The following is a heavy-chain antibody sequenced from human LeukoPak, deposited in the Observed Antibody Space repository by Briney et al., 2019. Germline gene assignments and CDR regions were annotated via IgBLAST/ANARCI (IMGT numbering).Heavy chain of an antibody. J-gene: IGHJ6*03. CDR3: ARSSRDGYNLIDYMDV. D-gene: IGHD5-24*01. CDR1: GFTFRSYG. Sequence: GGSLRLSCAASGFTFRSYGMHWVRQAPGKGLEWVAYIQNDGSNEQYADSVKGRFSISRDSSKNILYLQMNSLRAEDTAVYYCARSSRDGYNLIDYMDVWGKGTTVTVSS. CDR2: IQNDGSNE. V-gene: IGHV3-30*19.